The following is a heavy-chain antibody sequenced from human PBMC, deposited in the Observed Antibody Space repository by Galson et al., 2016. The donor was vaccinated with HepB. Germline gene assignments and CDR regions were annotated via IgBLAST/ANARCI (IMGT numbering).Heavy chain of an antibody. J-gene: IGHJ4*02. CDR2: IKPDGSEK. CDR1: GFTFSTYW. CDR3: ARDPENCSSTGCYYFGY. Sequence: SLRLSCAASGFTFSTYWMNWVRQAPGKGLEWVANIKPDGSEKYYVDSVKGRFTISRDNGKKSLYLQMNSLRAEDTAVYYCARDPENCSSTGCYYFGYWGQGTLVTVSS. V-gene: IGHV3-7*03. D-gene: IGHD2-2*01.